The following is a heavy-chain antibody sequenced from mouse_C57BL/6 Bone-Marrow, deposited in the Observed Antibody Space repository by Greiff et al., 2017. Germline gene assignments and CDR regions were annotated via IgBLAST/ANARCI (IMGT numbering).Heavy chain of an antibody. CDR2: IRNKANGYTT. Sequence: EVMLVESGGGLVQPGGSLSLSCAASGFTFTDYYMSWVRQPPGKALEWLGFIRNKANGYTTEYSASVQGRFTISRDTSQSILYLQMNALRAEDSATYFSTRYGYYDDMDYWGQGTSVTVSS. J-gene: IGHJ4*01. V-gene: IGHV7-3*01. CDR3: TRYGYYDDMDY. CDR1: GFTFTDYY.